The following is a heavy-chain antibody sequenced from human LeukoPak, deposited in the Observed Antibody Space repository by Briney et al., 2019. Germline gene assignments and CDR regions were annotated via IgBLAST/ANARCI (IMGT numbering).Heavy chain of an antibody. CDR3: ARVPYSGNYFDY. D-gene: IGHD1-26*01. V-gene: IGHV4-39*07. CDR2: IYYSGST. Sequence: SETLSLTCTVSGGSISSSSYYWGWIRQPPGKGLEWIGSIYYSGSTYYNPSLKSRVTISVDTSKNQFSLKLSSVTAADTVVYYCARVPYSGNYFDYWGQGTLVTVSS. J-gene: IGHJ4*02. CDR1: GGSISSSSYY.